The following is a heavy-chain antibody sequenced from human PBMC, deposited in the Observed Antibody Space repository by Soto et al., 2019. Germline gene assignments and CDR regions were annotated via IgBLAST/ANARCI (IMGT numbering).Heavy chain of an antibody. CDR1: GGSISTYY. CDR3: ARLGYGDYVDSFDV. D-gene: IGHD4-17*01. Sequence: KQSQTLSLTCTVSGGSISTYYWSWIRQPPGKGLEWIGYVYYDGSTNYNPSLKSRVTISLDTSGNQFSLRLNSVTAADTAVYYCARLGYGDYVDSFDVWGQGTRVTVSS. CDR2: VYYDGST. V-gene: IGHV4-59*08. J-gene: IGHJ3*01.